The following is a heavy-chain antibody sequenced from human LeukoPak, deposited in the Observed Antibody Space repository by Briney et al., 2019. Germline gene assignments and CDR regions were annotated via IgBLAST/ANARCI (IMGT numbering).Heavy chain of an antibody. CDR2: IDHRGNT. D-gene: IGHD2-15*01. V-gene: IGHV4-34*01. CDR1: GESFTGYY. Sequence: PSETLSLTYAVYGESFTGYYWSWIRQSPGTGLEWIGEIDHRGNTNYNPSLTSRVTISVDTSKNQFSLKLSSVTAADTAVYYCARGYCSGITSCPFIWFDPWGQGALVTVSS. CDR3: ARGYCSGITSCPFIWFDP. J-gene: IGHJ5*02.